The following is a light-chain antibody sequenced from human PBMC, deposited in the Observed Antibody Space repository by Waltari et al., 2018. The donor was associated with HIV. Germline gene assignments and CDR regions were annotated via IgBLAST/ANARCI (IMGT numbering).Light chain of an antibody. J-gene: IGLJ2*01. CDR1: SSDFWNYKL. CDR3: CSYASTTDTYVV. CDR2: EVS. V-gene: IGLV2-23*02. Sequence: QSALTQPASVSGSPGQSITIPFTGTSSDFWNYKLVSWYQQHPGKAPKLIIYEVSKRPSGVSNRFSGSKSGSTASLTISGLQPEDEADYCCCSYASTTDTYVVFGGGTKLTVL.